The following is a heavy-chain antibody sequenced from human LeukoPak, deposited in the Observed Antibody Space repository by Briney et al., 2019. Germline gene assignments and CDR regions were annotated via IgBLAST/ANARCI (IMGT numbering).Heavy chain of an antibody. D-gene: IGHD4-11*01. CDR3: AKGGHYSFFDY. J-gene: IGHJ4*02. V-gene: IGHV3-23*01. CDR2: ISGDGTET. CDR1: GFTFGDYA. Sequence: PGGSLRLSCTASGFTFGDYAMSWFRQAPRKGLEWVSTISGDGTETFYADSVKGRFTISRDNSKNTHYLQMSSLRAEDTGIYYCAKGGHYSFFDYWGQGTLVTVSS.